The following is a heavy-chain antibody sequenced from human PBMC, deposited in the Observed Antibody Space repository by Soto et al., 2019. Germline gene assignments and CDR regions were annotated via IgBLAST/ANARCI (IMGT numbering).Heavy chain of an antibody. CDR1: GYIFTNYD. Sequence: QVQLVQSETEVKKPGASVKVSCKASGYIFTNYDITWVRQAPGQGLEWMGWVSGYTGNTKYAQKFQDRVTMTTDTSTSTVYIELGSLLSDETAVYYCARLGSAPSYFYGVDVWGQGTTVFVSS. D-gene: IGHD3-10*01. J-gene: IGHJ6*02. V-gene: IGHV1-18*01. CDR2: VSGYTGNT. CDR3: ARLGSAPSYFYGVDV.